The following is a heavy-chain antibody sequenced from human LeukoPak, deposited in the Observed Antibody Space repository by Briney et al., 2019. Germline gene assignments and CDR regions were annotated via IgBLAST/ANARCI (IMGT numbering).Heavy chain of an antibody. J-gene: IGHJ4*02. V-gene: IGHV4-59*01. CDR2: IYYSGST. Sequence: NSSETLSLTCTVSGGSISSYHWSWIRQPPGKGLEWIGYIYYSGSTNYNPSLKSRVTISIDTSKNQFSLKLSSVTAADTAVYYCAKSSGSYYNVDFDYWGQGTLVTVSS. CDR3: AKSSGSYYNVDFDY. CDR1: GGSISSYH. D-gene: IGHD3-10*01.